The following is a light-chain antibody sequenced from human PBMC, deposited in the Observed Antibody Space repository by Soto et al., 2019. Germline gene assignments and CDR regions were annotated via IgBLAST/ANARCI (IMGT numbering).Light chain of an antibody. V-gene: IGKV1-5*01. CDR1: QSISSW. J-gene: IGKJ5*01. Sequence: DIQMTQSPSTLSAFVGDRVMITCRASQSISSWLAWYQQKPGKAPNLLIFGAKTLQSGVPSRFSGSGYGTDFTLTITTLQPEDVGIYYCQQCHATPLTFGQGTRLEI. CDR3: QQCHATPLT. CDR2: GAK.